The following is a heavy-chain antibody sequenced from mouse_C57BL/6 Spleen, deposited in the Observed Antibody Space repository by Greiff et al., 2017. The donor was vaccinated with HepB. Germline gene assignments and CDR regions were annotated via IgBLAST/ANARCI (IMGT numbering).Heavy chain of an antibody. Sequence: EVKVVESGGGLVKPGGSLKLSCAASGFTFSSYAMSWVRQTPEKRLEWVATISDGGSYTYYPDNVKGRFTISRDNAKNNLYLQMSHLKSEDTAMYYCARPTMITTGYYVDDWGQGTTLTVSP. CDR1: GFTFSSYA. J-gene: IGHJ2*01. V-gene: IGHV5-4*03. D-gene: IGHD2-4*01. CDR3: ARPTMITTGYYVDD. CDR2: ISDGGSYT.